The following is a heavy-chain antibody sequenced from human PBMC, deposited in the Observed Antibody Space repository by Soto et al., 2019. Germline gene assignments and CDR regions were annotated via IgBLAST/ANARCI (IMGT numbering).Heavy chain of an antibody. CDR2: INPSGGST. J-gene: IGHJ6*02. CDR3: ARGCPYNWKDRGYYYYYYGMDV. Sequence: GASVKASCKASGYTFTSYYMHWVRQAPGQGLEWMGIINPSGGSTSYAQKFQGRVTMTRDTSTSTVYMELSSLRSEDTAVYYCARGCPYNWKDRGYYYYYYGMDVWGQGTTVTVSS. D-gene: IGHD1-20*01. CDR1: GYTFTSYY. V-gene: IGHV1-46*01.